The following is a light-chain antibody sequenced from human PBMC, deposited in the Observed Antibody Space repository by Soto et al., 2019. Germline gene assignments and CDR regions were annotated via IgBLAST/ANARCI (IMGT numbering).Light chain of an antibody. V-gene: IGLV2-14*01. CDR3: SSYTSSSTLV. CDR2: DVS. CDR1: SSDVGGYNY. Sequence: QSALTQPASVSVSPGQSITISCTGTSSDVGGYNYVSWYQQRPGKAPKLMIYDVSNRPSGVSNRFSGSKSGNTASLTISGLQAEDEADYYCSSYTSSSTLVFGTGTKVTVL. J-gene: IGLJ1*01.